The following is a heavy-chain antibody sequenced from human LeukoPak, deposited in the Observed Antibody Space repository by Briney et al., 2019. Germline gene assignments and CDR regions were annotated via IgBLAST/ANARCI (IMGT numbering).Heavy chain of an antibody. J-gene: IGHJ1*01. D-gene: IGHD3-10*01. Sequence: ASVKISCKVTGDNLSDLPMHWVRQVAGKGLEWMGGFDPEFSEPVYAQRFQGRVTMSEDTSTDTAFMELTSLKSEDTAVYFCATQSLLAGVPYGYFQFWGPGTLVTVSS. CDR2: FDPEFSEP. CDR3: ATQSLLAGVPYGYFQF. V-gene: IGHV1-24*01. CDR1: GDNLSDLP.